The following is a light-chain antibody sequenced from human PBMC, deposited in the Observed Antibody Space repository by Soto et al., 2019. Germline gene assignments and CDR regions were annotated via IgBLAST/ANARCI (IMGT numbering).Light chain of an antibody. CDR3: QQRSNWPPIT. CDR2: DAS. V-gene: IGKV3-11*01. J-gene: IGKJ5*01. CDR1: QSVSRY. Sequence: IVVTQSPATLSLSPGERATLSCKASQSVSRYLAWYQQKPGQAPRLLIYDASNRATGIPARFSGSGSGTDFTLTISSPEPEDFAVYYCQQRSNWPPITFGQGTRLEIK.